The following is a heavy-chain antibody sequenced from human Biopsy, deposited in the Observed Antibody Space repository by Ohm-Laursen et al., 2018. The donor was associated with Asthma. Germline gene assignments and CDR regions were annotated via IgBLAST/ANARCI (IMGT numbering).Heavy chain of an antibody. V-gene: IGHV4-30-4*02. CDR2: IYYIGST. CDR1: GGSISSGAYY. Sequence: PSDTLSLTCTVSGGSISSGAYYWSWVRQPPGKGLEWIGYIYYIGSTYYNPSLKSRVAISLDTSKDQFSLKLSSVTAADTAVYFCARRGGVRRYFDYWGQGTLGTVSS. D-gene: IGHD3-16*01. J-gene: IGHJ4*02. CDR3: ARRGGVRRYFDY.